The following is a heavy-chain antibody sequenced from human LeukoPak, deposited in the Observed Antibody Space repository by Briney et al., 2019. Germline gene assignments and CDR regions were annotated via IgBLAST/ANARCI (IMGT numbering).Heavy chain of an antibody. CDR3: AKDPAGWPEAAPFQH. V-gene: IGHV3-30*18. Sequence: GGSLRLSCAASGFTFSSYGMHWVRQAPGKGLEWVAVISYDGSNKYYADSVKGRFTISRDNSKNTLYLQMNSLRAEDTAVYYCAKDPAGWPEAAPFQHWGQGTLVTVSS. CDR1: GFTFSSYG. CDR2: ISYDGSNK. D-gene: IGHD6-19*01. J-gene: IGHJ1*01.